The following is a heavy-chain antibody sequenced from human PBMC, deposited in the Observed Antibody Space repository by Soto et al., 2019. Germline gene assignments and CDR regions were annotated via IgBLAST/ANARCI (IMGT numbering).Heavy chain of an antibody. CDR1: GHTFTSYG. J-gene: IGHJ3*02. V-gene: IGHV1-18*01. Sequence: QVQLVQSGAEVKKPGASVKVCCKASGHTFTSYGISWVRQAPGQGLEWMGWISAYNDNTNYAQKLQGRVTMTTDTSTSTAYMELRSLRSDDTAVYYCARDDSNYYDSSGYRGNDAFDIWGQGTMVTVSS. CDR3: ARDDSNYYDSSGYRGNDAFDI. D-gene: IGHD3-22*01. CDR2: ISAYNDNT.